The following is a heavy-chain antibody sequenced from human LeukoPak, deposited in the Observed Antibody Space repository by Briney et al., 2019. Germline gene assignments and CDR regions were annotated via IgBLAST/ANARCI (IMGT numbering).Heavy chain of an antibody. D-gene: IGHD4-17*01. J-gene: IGHJ4*02. CDR2: ISYDGSNK. CDR3: ASHMTTVTTFDY. CDR1: GFTFSSYG. Sequence: PGGSLRLSCAASGFTFSSYGMHWVRQAPGKGLEWVAVISYDGSNKYYADSVKGRFTISRDNSKNTLYLQMNSLRAEDTAVYYCASHMTTVTTFDYWGQGTLVTVSS. V-gene: IGHV3-30*03.